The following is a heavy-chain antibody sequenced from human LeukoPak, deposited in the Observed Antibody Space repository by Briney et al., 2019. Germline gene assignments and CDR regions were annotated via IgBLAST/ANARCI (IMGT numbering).Heavy chain of an antibody. Sequence: PSETLSLTCTVSGGSISSSSYYWGWIRQPPGKGLGGIGGTYFSGSTYYNPSLKSRVTISVDTSKNRFSLKLSSVTAADTAVYYCARSHCSSTSCHKGHAFDIWGQGTMVTVSS. J-gene: IGHJ3*02. CDR1: GGSISSSSYY. CDR3: ARSHCSSTSCHKGHAFDI. D-gene: IGHD2-2*02. CDR2: TYFSGST. V-gene: IGHV4-39*07.